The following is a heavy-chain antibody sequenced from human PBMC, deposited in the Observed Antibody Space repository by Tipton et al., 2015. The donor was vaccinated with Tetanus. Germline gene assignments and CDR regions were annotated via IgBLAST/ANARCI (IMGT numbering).Heavy chain of an antibody. J-gene: IGHJ3*01. V-gene: IGHV3-74*01. D-gene: IGHD1-26*01. CDR2: MNSDGSAS. CDR1: GFTFRNYW. CDR3: AREFRRGGGYQTEALDV. Sequence: GSLRLSCAASGFTFRNYWMHWVRQAPGKGLLWVARMNSDGSASNYADSVKGRFTISRDSAQNTLYLHMNNLRAEDTALYYCAREFRRGGGYQTEALDVWGQGTLVTVSS.